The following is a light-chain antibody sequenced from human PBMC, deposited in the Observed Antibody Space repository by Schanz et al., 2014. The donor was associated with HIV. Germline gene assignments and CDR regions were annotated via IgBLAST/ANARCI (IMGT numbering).Light chain of an antibody. V-gene: IGKV3-20*01. J-gene: IGKJ2*01. Sequence: EIVLTQSPDTLSLSPGERAILSCRASQSVRSTYLAWYQHKPGQAPRLLIYGASSRATGIPDRFSGGGSGTDFTLTISRLEPEDTAVYYCQQYGRSPMSTFGQGTKLEIK. CDR3: QQYGRSPMST. CDR1: QSVRSTY. CDR2: GAS.